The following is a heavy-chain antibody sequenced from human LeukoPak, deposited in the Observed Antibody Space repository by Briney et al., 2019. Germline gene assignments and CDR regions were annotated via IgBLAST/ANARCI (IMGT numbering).Heavy chain of an antibody. CDR1: GGSISSYY. CDR2: IYTSGST. V-gene: IGHV4-4*07. D-gene: IGHD3-10*01. Sequence: PSETLSLTCTVSGGSISSYYRSWIRQPAGKGLEWIGRIYTSGSTNYNPSLKSRVTMSVDTSKNQFSLKLSSVTAADTAVYYCARDPGYYGPGDYDYWGQGTLVTVSS. J-gene: IGHJ4*02. CDR3: ARDPGYYGPGDYDY.